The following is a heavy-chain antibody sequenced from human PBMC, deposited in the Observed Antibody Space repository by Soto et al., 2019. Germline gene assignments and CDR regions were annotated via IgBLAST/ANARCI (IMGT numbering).Heavy chain of an antibody. D-gene: IGHD5-12*01. CDR2: ISWDGGST. V-gene: IGHV3-43D*04. Sequence: GGSLRLSCAASGFTFDDYAMHWVRQAPGKGLEWVSLISWDGGSTYYADSVKGRFTISRDNSKNSLYLQMNSLRAEDTALYYCAKTVEMATIRQALDYWGQGTLVTVSS. J-gene: IGHJ4*02. CDR1: GFTFDDYA. CDR3: AKTVEMATIRQALDY.